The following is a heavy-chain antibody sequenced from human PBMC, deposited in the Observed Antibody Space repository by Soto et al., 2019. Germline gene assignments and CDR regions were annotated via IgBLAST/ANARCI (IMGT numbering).Heavy chain of an antibody. CDR1: GGTFSSYA. V-gene: IGHV1-69*12. J-gene: IGHJ4*02. D-gene: IGHD2-15*01. Sequence: QVQLVQSGAEVKKPGSSVKVSCKASGGTFSSYAISWVRQAPGQGLEWMGGIIPIFGTANYAQKFQGRVTITADESTSTAYMELSSLRSEDTAVYYCAREGPCSGGSCHPFDYWGQGTLVTVSS. CDR3: AREGPCSGGSCHPFDY. CDR2: IIPIFGTA.